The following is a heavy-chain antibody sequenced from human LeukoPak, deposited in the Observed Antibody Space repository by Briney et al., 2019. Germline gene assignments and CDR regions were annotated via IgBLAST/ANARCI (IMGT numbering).Heavy chain of an antibody. CDR3: TTGFYGSGRPSYYYYYYMDV. CDR1: GFTFSNAW. D-gene: IGHD3-10*01. CDR2: IKSKTDGGTT. Sequence: GGSLRLSCAASGFTFSNAWMSWVRQAPGKGMEWVGRIKSKTDGGTTDYAAPVKGRFTISRDDSKNTLYLQMNSLKTEDTAVYYCTTGFYGSGRPSYYYYYYMDVWGKGTTVTISS. J-gene: IGHJ6*03. V-gene: IGHV3-15*01.